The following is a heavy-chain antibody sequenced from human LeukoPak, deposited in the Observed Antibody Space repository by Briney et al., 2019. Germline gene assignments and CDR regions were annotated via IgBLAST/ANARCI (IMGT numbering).Heavy chain of an antibody. CDR1: GFIFSSYG. V-gene: IGHV3-30*02. D-gene: IGHD2-8*01. J-gene: IGHJ4*02. CDR2: IRYDGINK. CDR3: ARALIGYYFDY. Sequence: QSGGSLRLSCAASGFIFSSYGMHWVRQAPGKGLEWVTFIRYDGINKYYADSVKGRFTISRDNSKNSLYLQMNSLRAEDTAVYYCARALIGYYFDYWGQGTLVTVSS.